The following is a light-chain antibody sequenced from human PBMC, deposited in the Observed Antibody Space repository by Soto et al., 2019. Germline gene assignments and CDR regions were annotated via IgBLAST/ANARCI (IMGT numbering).Light chain of an antibody. J-gene: IGLJ1*01. Sequence: QSALTQPASVSGSLGQSITISCTGPSSDVGSYNLVSWYQQHPGKAPKFIIYEVSKRPSGVSDRFSGSKSGNTASLTISGLQAEDEADYYCCSKTPSITYVFGTGTKVTVL. CDR1: SSDVGSYNL. CDR2: EVS. V-gene: IGLV2-23*02. CDR3: CSKTPSITYV.